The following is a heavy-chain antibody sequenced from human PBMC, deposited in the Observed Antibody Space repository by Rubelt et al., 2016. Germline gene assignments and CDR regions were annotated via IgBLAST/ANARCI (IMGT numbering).Heavy chain of an antibody. V-gene: IGHV4-39*01. CDR2: SYYSGNT. Sequence: QLQLQESGPGLVKPSETLSLTCTVSGGSISSSSYYRAWIRQPPGKGLEWIGSSYYSGNTYYNPSLNGRLTISVDTSKNQFSLKLSSVTAADTAVYYCATQTLVLEWMLSHFDYWGQGIPVTVSS. D-gene: IGHD3-3*01. J-gene: IGHJ4*02. CDR3: ATQTLVLEWMLSHFDY. CDR1: GGSISSSSYY.